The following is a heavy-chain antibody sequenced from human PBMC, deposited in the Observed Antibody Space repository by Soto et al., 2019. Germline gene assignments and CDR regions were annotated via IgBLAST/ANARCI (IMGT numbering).Heavy chain of an antibody. CDR3: ATGRYGDGYDY. CDR2: ISVSSNVI. D-gene: IGHD4-17*01. J-gene: IGHJ4*02. Sequence: EVQLVESGGGLVQPGGSLRLSCAASGFTFSTYSMNWVRQAPGKGLEWLSYISVSSNVINYADSVEGRFTISRDNARNSLYLEMNNLSAEDTAVYYCATGRYGDGYDYWGQGTLVTVSS. CDR1: GFTFSTYS. V-gene: IGHV3-48*01.